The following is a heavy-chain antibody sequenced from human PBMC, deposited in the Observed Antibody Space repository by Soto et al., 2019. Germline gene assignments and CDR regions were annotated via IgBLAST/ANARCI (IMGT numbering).Heavy chain of an antibody. CDR1: GFPFNNAW. J-gene: IGHJ4*01. V-gene: IGHV3-15*01. D-gene: IGHD3-3*01. Sequence: EVQLVESGGGLVKPGGSLRLSCAASGFPFNNAWMSWVRQAPGKGLEWVGRIKGKLDGGTTDYAALVKGRFTISRDDSKGTLYLQMNRLHSEDTAVYYCTTDRYDYWSGYPLDYWGHGTLVTVSS. CDR2: IKGKLDGGTT. CDR3: TTDRYDYWSGYPLDY.